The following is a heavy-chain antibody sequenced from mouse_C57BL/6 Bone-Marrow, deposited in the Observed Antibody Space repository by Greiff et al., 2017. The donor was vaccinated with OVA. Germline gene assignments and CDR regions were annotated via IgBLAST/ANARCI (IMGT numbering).Heavy chain of an antibody. J-gene: IGHJ3*01. CDR3: AIDGCPTWFAY. V-gene: IGHV1-7*01. CDR2: INPSSGYT. CDR1: GYTFTSYW. Sequence: VQLQQSGAELAKPGASVKLSCKASGYTFTSYWMHWVKQRPGQGLEWIGYINPSSGYTKYNQKFKDKATLTAGKSSSTAYMQLSSLTYEDSAVDYCAIDGCPTWFAYWGQGTLVTVSA. D-gene: IGHD2-3*01.